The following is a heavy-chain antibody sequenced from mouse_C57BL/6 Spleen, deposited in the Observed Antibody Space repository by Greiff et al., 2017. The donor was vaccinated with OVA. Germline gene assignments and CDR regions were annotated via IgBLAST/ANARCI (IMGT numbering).Heavy chain of an antibody. D-gene: IGHD1-1*01. CDR3: ARRTVVAYYFDY. CDR1: GYTFTDYY. CDR2: INPYNGGT. Sequence: VQLKQSGPVLVKPGASVKMSCKASGYTFTDYYMNWVKQSHGKSLEWIGVINPYNGGTSYNQKFKGKATLTVDKSSSTAYMELNSLTSEDSAVYYCARRTVVAYYFDYWGQGTTLTVSS. J-gene: IGHJ2*01. V-gene: IGHV1-19*01.